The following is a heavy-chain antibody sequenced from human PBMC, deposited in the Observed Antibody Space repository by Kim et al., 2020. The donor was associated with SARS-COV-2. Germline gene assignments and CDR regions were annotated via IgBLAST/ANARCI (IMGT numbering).Heavy chain of an antibody. D-gene: IGHD2-8*01. J-gene: IGHJ6*02. V-gene: IGHV1-69*13. CDR1: GGTFSSYA. CDR2: IIPIFGTA. CDR3: ARVASIVLMVYAISAVWLDV. Sequence: SVKVSCKASGGTFSSYAISWVRQAPGQGLEWMGGIIPIFGTANYAQKFQGRVTITSDESTSTAYMELSSLRSEDTAVYYCARVASIVLMVYAISAVWLDVWGQGTTVTVSS.